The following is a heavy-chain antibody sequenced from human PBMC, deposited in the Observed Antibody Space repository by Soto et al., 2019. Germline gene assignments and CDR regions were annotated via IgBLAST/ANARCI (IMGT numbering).Heavy chain of an antibody. CDR1: GGSFSGYY. CDR3: AGAAYAANYYYGMDV. Sequence: SETLSLTCAVYGGSFSGYYWSWIRQPPGKGLEWIGEINHSGSTNYNPSLKSRVTISVDTSKNRFSLKLSSVTAADTAVYYCAGAAYAANYYYGMDVWGQGTTVTVSS. D-gene: IGHD2-2*01. CDR2: INHSGST. J-gene: IGHJ6*02. V-gene: IGHV4-34*01.